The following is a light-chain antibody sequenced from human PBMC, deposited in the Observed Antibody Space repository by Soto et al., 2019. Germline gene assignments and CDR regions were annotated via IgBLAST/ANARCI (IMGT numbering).Light chain of an antibody. V-gene: IGKV1D-12*01. Sequence: DIKMTQSPSSVSASVGDRVTITCRASQAISTWLAWYQQKPGKAPKLLIYAASNLQTGVPSRFSGSGSGTDFPLTIISLQPEDFATYYCQQANSFPRTFGQGTKVEIK. J-gene: IGKJ1*01. CDR1: QAISTW. CDR3: QQANSFPRT. CDR2: AAS.